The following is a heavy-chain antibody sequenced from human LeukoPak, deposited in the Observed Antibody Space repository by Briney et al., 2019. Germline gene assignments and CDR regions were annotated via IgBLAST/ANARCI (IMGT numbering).Heavy chain of an antibody. J-gene: IGHJ4*02. V-gene: IGHV3-7*01. CDR3: ARHYDSSGYGIDY. CDR1: GFTFSRYW. CDR2: VKQDGSEK. Sequence: PGGSLRLSCAASGFTFSRYWMRWVRQAPGKGVEWVANVKQDGSEKYYVDSVKGRFTISRDNAKNSLYLQMNSLRAEDTAVYYCARHYDSSGYGIDYWGQGTLVTVSS. D-gene: IGHD3-22*01.